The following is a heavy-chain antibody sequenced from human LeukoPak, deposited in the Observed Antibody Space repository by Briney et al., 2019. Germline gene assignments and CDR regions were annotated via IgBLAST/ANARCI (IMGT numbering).Heavy chain of an antibody. CDR1: GFTFSSYS. V-gene: IGHV3-48*04. CDR2: ISSSSSTI. Sequence: GGSLRLSCVASGFTFSSYSMNWVRQAPGKGLEWVSYISSSSSTIYYADSVKGRFTISRDNAKNSLYLQMNSLRAEDTAVYYCAREFTYYYGSGTRYGMDVWGQGTTVTVSS. D-gene: IGHD3-10*01. CDR3: AREFTYYYGSGTRYGMDV. J-gene: IGHJ6*02.